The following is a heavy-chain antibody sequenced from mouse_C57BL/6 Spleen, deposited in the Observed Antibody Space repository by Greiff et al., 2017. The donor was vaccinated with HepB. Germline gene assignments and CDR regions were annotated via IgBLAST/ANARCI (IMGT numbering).Heavy chain of an antibody. V-gene: IGHV1-55*01. Sequence: QVQLQQSGAELVKPGASVKMSCKASGYTFTSYWITWVKQRPGQGLEWIGDIYPGSGSTNYNEKFKSKATLTVDKSSSTAYMQLSRLTSEDSAVYYCARNRGLYGSSSWFAYWGQGTLVTVSA. D-gene: IGHD1-1*01. CDR1: GYTFTSYW. CDR3: ARNRGLYGSSSWFAY. CDR2: IYPGSGST. J-gene: IGHJ3*01.